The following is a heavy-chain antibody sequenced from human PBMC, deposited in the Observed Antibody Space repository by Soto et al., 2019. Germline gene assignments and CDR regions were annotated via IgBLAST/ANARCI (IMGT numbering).Heavy chain of an antibody. Sequence: ASVKVSCKASGGTFSSYAISWVRQAPGQGLEWMGGIIPIFGTANYAQKFQGRVTITADESTSTAYMELSSLRSEDTAVYYCARGANGYYYTLDYWGQGTLVTVSS. V-gene: IGHV1-69*13. J-gene: IGHJ4*02. CDR1: GGTFSSYA. CDR3: ARGANGYYYTLDY. CDR2: IIPIFGTA. D-gene: IGHD3-22*01.